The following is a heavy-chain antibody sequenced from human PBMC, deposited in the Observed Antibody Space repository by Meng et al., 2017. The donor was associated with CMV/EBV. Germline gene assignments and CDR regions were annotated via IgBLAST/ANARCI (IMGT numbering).Heavy chain of an antibody. J-gene: IGHJ4*02. CDR1: GFTFSDYS. Sequence: QVQLVQSGAEVKKPXASVTVSGETSGFTFSDYSIHWVRQAPGRGLEWMGWINSNNDATNYARNFQGRVTMTKDTSINTAYMELSGLVSDDTAIYYCVRSSGCSLFDCWGQGTLVTVSS. V-gene: IGHV1-2*02. CDR3: VRSSGCSLFDC. D-gene: IGHD3-22*01. CDR2: INSNNDAT.